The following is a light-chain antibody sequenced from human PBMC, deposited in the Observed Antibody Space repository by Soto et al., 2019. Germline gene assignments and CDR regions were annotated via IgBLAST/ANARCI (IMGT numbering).Light chain of an antibody. Sequence: QSFLTQPASVSGSPGQPITISCTGTRSDVGSGSYNLVSWYQQRPGKAPKLMIYEGTKRPSGVSNRFSGSKSGNTASLTISGLQAEDEADYYCCSYAGSSTYVFGTGTKVTVL. CDR2: EGT. V-gene: IGLV2-23*01. CDR1: RSDVGSGSYNL. CDR3: CSYAGSSTYV. J-gene: IGLJ1*01.